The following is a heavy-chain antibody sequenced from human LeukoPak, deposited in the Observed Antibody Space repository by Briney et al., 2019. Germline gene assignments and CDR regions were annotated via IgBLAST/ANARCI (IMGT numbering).Heavy chain of an antibody. J-gene: IGHJ4*02. CDR3: AREATQEFDY. CDR1: GGSISSGSYY. D-gene: IGHD5-12*01. CDR2: IYTSGST. V-gene: IGHV4-61*02. Sequence: SETLSLTCTVSGGSISSGSYYWSWIRQPAGKGLEWIGRIYTSGSTNYNPSLKSRVTISVDTSKNQFSLMLSSVTAADTAVYYCAREATQEFDYWGQGTLVTVSS.